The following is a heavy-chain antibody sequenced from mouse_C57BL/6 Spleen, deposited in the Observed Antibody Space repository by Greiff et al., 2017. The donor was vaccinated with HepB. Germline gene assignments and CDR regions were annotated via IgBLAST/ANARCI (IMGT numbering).Heavy chain of an antibody. CDR3: AREGGNPMDY. J-gene: IGHJ4*01. D-gene: IGHD2-1*01. CDR1: GYAFTNYL. Sequence: VQLQQSGAELVRPGTSVKVSCKASGYAFTNYLIEWVKQRPGQGLEWIGVINPGSGGTNYNEKFKGKATLTADKSSSTAYMQLSSLTSEDSAVYFCAREGGNPMDYWGQGTSVTVSS. V-gene: IGHV1-54*01. CDR2: INPGSGGT.